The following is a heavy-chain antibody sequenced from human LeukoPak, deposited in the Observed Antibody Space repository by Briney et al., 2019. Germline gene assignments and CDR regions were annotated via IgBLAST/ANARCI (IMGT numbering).Heavy chain of an antibody. J-gene: IGHJ4*02. CDR2: ISGSGGST. CDR1: GFTFSSYA. D-gene: IGHD6-13*01. V-gene: IGHV3-23*01. CDR3: AKDIAAAPSSPDY. Sequence: GGSLRLSCAASGFTFSSYAMSWVRQAPGKELEWVSAISGSGGSTYYADSVKGRFTISRDNSKNTLYLQMNSLRAEDTAVYYCAKDIAAAPSSPDYWGQGTLVTVSS.